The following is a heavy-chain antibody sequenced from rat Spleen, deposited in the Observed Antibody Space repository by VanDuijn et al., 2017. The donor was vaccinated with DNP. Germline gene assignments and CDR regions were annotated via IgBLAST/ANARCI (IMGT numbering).Heavy chain of an antibody. CDR3: ATRGYYGLAYYFNY. CDR1: GFTFNGYW. CDR2: INTDGGST. V-gene: IGHV5-58*01. D-gene: IGHD1-6*01. Sequence: EVQLVETGGGLVQPGKSLKLSCVASGFTFNGYWMFWIRQAPGKGLEWVASINTDGGSTYYPGSVKGRFTISRDNAEDTVYLQMDSLRSEDTATYYCATRGYYGLAYYFNYWGQGVMVTVSS. J-gene: IGHJ2*01.